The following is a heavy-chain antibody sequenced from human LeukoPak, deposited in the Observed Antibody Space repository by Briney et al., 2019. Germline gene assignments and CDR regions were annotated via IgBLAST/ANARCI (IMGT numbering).Heavy chain of an antibody. CDR1: GFTFSSYA. V-gene: IGHV3-23*01. CDR3: AKGFNWNDGMGH. J-gene: IGHJ4*02. CDR2: ISGSGSST. Sequence: GGSLRLSCAASGFTFSSYAASWVRQAPGKGLEWVSTISGSGSSTYYADSVKGRFTISRDNSKNTLYLQMNSLRAEDTAVYYCAKGFNWNDGMGHWGQGTLVTVSS. D-gene: IGHD1-1*01.